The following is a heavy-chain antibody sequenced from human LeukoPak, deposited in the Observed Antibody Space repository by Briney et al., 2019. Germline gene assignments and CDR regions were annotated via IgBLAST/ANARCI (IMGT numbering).Heavy chain of an antibody. V-gene: IGHV1-69*04. J-gene: IGHJ4*02. Sequence: GASVKVSCKASGGTFSSYAISWVRQAPGQGLEWMGRIIPILGIANYAQKFQGRVTITADKSTSTAYMELSSLRSEDTAVYYCATDLLGVVGASYYFDYWGQGTLVTVSS. CDR1: GGTFSSYA. D-gene: IGHD1-26*01. CDR3: ATDLLGVVGASYYFDY. CDR2: IIPILGIA.